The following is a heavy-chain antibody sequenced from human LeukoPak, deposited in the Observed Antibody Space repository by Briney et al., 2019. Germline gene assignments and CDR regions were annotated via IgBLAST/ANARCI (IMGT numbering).Heavy chain of an antibody. CDR2: INQDGSEK. V-gene: IGHV3-7*01. CDR3: ATDGY. CDR1: GFTFHRSW. J-gene: IGHJ4*02. Sequence: GGSPRLSCAASGFTFHRSWMSWVRQAPGKGPEWVANINQDGSEKYYVDSVKGRFTISRDNAKNSLYLQMNSLRAEDTAVYYCATDGYLGQGTLVTVSS.